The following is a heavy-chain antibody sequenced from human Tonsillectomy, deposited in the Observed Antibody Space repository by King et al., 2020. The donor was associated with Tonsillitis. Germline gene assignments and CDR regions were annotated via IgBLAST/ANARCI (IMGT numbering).Heavy chain of an antibody. CDR2: IFYSGST. V-gene: IGHV4-31*03. CDR3: ARANPAHLSLSSWYHFDF. D-gene: IGHD6-19*01. CDR1: GDSISNGDHY. Sequence: VQLQESGPGLVKPSQTLSLTCTVSGDSISNGDHYWSWIRQHPGKGLEWVGYIFYSGSTYYNPSLKSRVTISVDTSKNQFSLRLASVTAADTAVYYCARANPAHLSLSSWYHFDFWGQGTLVTVSS. J-gene: IGHJ4*02.